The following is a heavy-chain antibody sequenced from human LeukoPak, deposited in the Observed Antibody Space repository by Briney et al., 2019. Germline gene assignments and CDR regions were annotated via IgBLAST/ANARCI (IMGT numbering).Heavy chain of an antibody. CDR3: ARQASAGRDH. CDR2: IYPGDSDT. J-gene: IGHJ4*02. CDR1: GYSFTSFW. Sequence: GESLKISCKGSGYSFTSFWIGWVRQMPGKGLEWMGIIYPGDSDTKYSPSFQGQVTLSVDKSITTAYRQCSSPKAPDGAMYSCARQASAGRDHWGQGTLVTVSS. V-gene: IGHV5-51*01.